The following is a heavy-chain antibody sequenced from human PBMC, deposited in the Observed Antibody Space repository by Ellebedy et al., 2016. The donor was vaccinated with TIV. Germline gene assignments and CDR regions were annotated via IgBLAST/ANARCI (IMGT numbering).Heavy chain of an antibody. J-gene: IGHJ4*02. D-gene: IGHD1-26*01. Sequence: AASVKVSCKASGGSFINSAISWVRHAPGQGLEWMGRIIPILDITNYAQRFQGRVTITAEKSTTTADMELASLTSDDTAVYYCARWGGYSGTFQGPFDFWGQGTLVTVAS. CDR2: IIPILDIT. CDR3: ARWGGYSGTFQGPFDF. V-gene: IGHV1-69*04. CDR1: GGSFINSA.